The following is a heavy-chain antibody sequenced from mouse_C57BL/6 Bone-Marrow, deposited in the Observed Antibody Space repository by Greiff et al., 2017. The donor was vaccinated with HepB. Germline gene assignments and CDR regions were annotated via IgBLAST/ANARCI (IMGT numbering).Heavy chain of an antibody. CDR1: GFTFSSYG. J-gene: IGHJ3*01. Sequence: EVKLMESGGDLVKPGGSLKLSCAASGFTFSSYGMSWVRQTPDKRLEWVATISSGGSYTYYPDSVKGRFTISRDNAKNTLYLQMSSLKSEDTAMYYCARRRGRGAYWGQGTLVTVSA. D-gene: IGHD3-3*01. V-gene: IGHV5-6*02. CDR3: ARRRGRGAY. CDR2: ISSGGSYT.